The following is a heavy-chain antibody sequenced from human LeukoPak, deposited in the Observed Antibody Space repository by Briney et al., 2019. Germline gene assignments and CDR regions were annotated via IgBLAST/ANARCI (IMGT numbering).Heavy chain of an antibody. D-gene: IGHD4-23*01. CDR2: INPNSSVT. V-gene: IGHV1-2*02. CDR3: ARERGGNSPFDS. Sequence: ASVKVSCKTSGYTFTGYYMHWVRQAPGQGLEWMGWINPNSSVTNYAQRFQGRVTMTRDTSISAAYMELRWLTSDDTAVCYCARERGGNSPFDSWGQGTLVTVSS. CDR1: GYTFTGYY. J-gene: IGHJ4*02.